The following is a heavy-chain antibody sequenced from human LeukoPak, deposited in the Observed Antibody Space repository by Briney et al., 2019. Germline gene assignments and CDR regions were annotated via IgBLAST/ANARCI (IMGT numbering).Heavy chain of an antibody. J-gene: IGHJ4*02. CDR3: ARRGCSSTSCYAFDY. CDR1: GGSVSDTSYY. V-gene: IGHV4-39*01. Sequence: SETLSLTCTVSGGSVSDTSYYWGWIRQPSGKGLEFIGSMYHSGGTYYNEALKSRVTMSVDTSSNQFSLKLSSVTAADTAVYYCARRGCSSTSCYAFDYWGQGTLVTVSS. D-gene: IGHD2-2*01. CDR2: MYHSGGT.